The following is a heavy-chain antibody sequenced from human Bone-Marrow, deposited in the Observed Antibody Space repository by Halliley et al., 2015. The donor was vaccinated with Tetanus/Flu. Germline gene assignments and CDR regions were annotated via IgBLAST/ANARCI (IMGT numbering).Heavy chain of an antibody. CDR1: GGSVSSGSYY. CDR2: IYYSGYT. V-gene: IGHV4-61*01. CDR3: AREYVGRYYFDY. J-gene: IGHJ4*02. D-gene: IGHD1-26*01. Sequence: TLSLTCTVSGGSVSSGSYYWSWIRQPPGKGLEWIGYIYYSGYTNYNPSLKSRVTISVDTSKNQFSLKLSSVTAADTAVYYCAREYVGRYYFDYWGQRTLVTVSS.